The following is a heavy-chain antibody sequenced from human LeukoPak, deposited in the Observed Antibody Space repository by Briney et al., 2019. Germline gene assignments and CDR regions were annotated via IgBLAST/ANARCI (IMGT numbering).Heavy chain of an antibody. D-gene: IGHD6-6*01. J-gene: IGHJ4*02. CDR3: ARQGGSTSSYFDY. Sequence: GESLKISCKGSGYIFATYWIGWVRQMPGKGLEWTGIIYPGDSDTRYSPSFQGQVTISADKSITTAYLQWSSLKASDSAMYYCARQGGSTSSYFDYWGQGTLVTVSS. CDR1: GYIFATYW. V-gene: IGHV5-51*01. CDR2: IYPGDSDT.